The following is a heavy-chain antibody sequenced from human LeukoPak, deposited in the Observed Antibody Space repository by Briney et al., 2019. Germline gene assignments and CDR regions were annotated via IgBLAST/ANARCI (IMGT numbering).Heavy chain of an antibody. CDR2: IKQDGSEK. J-gene: IGHJ3*02. CDR1: GFTFSSYW. V-gene: IGHV3-7*01. D-gene: IGHD5-18*01. Sequence: GGSLRLSCAASGFTFSSYWMSWVRQAPGKGLEWVANIKQDGSEKYYVDSVKGRFTISRDNAKNSLYLQMNSLRAEDTAVYYCARVFVDTAMNDAFDIWGQGTMVTVSS. CDR3: ARVFVDTAMNDAFDI.